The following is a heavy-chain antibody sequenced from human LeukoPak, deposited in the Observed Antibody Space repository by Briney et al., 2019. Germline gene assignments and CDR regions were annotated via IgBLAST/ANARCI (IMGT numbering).Heavy chain of an antibody. D-gene: IGHD6-6*01. V-gene: IGHV1-69*05. J-gene: IGHJ4*02. CDR3: AITMHSSSSPRGY. Sequence: SVKVSCKASGGTFSSYAISWVRQAPGQGLEWMGGIIPIFGTANYAQKFQGRVTITTDESTSTAYMELRSLRSDDTAVYYCAITMHSSSSPRGYWGQGTLVTVSS. CDR1: GGTFSSYA. CDR2: IIPIFGTA.